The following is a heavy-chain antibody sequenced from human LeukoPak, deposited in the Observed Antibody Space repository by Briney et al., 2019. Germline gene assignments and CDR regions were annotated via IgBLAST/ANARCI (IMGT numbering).Heavy chain of an antibody. V-gene: IGHV4-38-2*02. CDR1: GYSISSGYF. CDR2: IYHSGST. J-gene: IGHJ5*02. CDR3: ARIYSSSWFLNWFDP. D-gene: IGHD6-13*01. Sequence: SETLSLTCTVSGYSISSGYFWGWIRQPPGKGLECIGTIYHSGSTYYNPSLKSRVAISVDTAKNQFSLKLNSVTAADTAVYYCARIYSSSWFLNWFDPWGQGTLVTVSS.